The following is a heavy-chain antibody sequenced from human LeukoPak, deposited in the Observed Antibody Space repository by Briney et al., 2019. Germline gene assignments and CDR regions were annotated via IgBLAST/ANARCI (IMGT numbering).Heavy chain of an antibody. CDR1: GYTFTSYD. CDR2: MNPNNGNT. Sequence: ASVKVSCKASGYTFTSYDINWVRQATGQGLEWMGWMNPNNGNTGYAQKFQGRVTITRNTSISTAYIELSSLRSEDTAVYYCASGSFDFWSGYYLDYWGQGTLVTVSS. CDR3: ASGSFDFWSGYYLDY. J-gene: IGHJ4*02. V-gene: IGHV1-8*03. D-gene: IGHD3-3*01.